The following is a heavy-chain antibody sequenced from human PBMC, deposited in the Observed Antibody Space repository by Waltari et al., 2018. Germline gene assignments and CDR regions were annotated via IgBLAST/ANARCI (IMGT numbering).Heavy chain of an antibody. Sequence: QVQLQQWGAGLLKPSETLSLTCAVYGGSFSGYYWSWLRQPPGKVLEWIGEINHSGSTNYNPSLKSRVTISVDTSKNQFSLKLSSVTAADTAVYYCARGRRNVVVVAATPAYYYGMDVWGQGTTVTVSS. CDR3: ARGRRNVVVVAATPAYYYGMDV. CDR2: INHSGST. CDR1: GGSFSGYY. V-gene: IGHV4-34*01. J-gene: IGHJ6*02. D-gene: IGHD2-15*01.